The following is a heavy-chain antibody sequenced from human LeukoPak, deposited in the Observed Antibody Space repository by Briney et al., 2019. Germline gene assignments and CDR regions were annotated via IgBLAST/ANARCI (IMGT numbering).Heavy chain of an antibody. Sequence: GGSLRLSCTGSGFTFGGYLMSWVRQAPGKGLEWVSGISVTGGSTYYADSVKGRFTISSDNSKNTLYLQMNSLRAEDTAVYYCAKSRNTGGRYYYFDYWGQGTLVTVSS. CDR1: GFTFGGYL. CDR3: AKSRNTGGRYYYFDY. J-gene: IGHJ4*02. D-gene: IGHD1-26*01. CDR2: ISVTGGST. V-gene: IGHV3-23*01.